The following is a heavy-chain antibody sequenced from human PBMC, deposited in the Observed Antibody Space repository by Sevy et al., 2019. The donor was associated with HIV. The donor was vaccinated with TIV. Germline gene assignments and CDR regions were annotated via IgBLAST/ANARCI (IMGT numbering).Heavy chain of an antibody. J-gene: IGHJ6*02. V-gene: IGHV3-30*04. CDR1: GFTFNNYA. Sequence: GGSLRLSCAASGFTFNNYAMHWVRQAPGKGLEWVALISSDGGNEYYADSVKGRFTISRDNSKNMLYLQMNSLRAEDTAVYYCARSAIAVAGSYGMDVWGQGTTVTVSS. CDR3: ARSAIAVAGSYGMDV. D-gene: IGHD6-19*01. CDR2: ISSDGGNE.